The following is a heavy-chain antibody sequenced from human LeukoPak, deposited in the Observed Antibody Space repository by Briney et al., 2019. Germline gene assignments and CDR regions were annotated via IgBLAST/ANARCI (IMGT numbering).Heavy chain of an antibody. Sequence: ASVKVSCKVSGYTLTELSMHWVRQAPGKGLEWMGGFDPEDGETIYAQKFQGRVTMTEDTSTDTAYMELSSLRSEDTAVYYCATGRRSGRCSLLWGQGTLVTVSS. CDR1: GYTLTELS. D-gene: IGHD3-10*02. V-gene: IGHV1-24*01. J-gene: IGHJ4*02. CDR2: FDPEDGET. CDR3: ATGRRSGRCSLL.